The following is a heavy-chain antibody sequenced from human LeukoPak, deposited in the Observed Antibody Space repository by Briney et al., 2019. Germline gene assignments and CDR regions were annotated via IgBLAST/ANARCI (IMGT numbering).Heavy chain of an antibody. J-gene: IGHJ4*02. Sequence: KPGRSLRLSCTASGFTFGDYAMSWVRQAPGKGLEWVSSISSSSSYIYYADSVKGRFTISRDNAKNSLYLQMNSLRAEDTAVYYCARVGDYGDYYWGQGTLVTVSS. CDR3: ARVGDYGDYY. V-gene: IGHV3-21*01. CDR2: ISSSSSYI. CDR1: GFTFGDYA. D-gene: IGHD4-17*01.